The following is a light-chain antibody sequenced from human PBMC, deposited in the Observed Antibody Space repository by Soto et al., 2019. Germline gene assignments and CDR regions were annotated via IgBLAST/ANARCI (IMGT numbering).Light chain of an antibody. CDR1: SSDVGGYNY. J-gene: IGLJ1*01. V-gene: IGLV2-8*01. CDR3: SSYAGRSNV. CDR2: EVN. Sequence: QSALTQPPSASGSPGQSVAISCTGTSSDVGGYNYVSWYQQHPGKAPKLMIYEVNKRPSGVPDRFSGSKSGNTASLTVSGLQAEDEADYFVSSYAGRSNVFGTGTKVTV.